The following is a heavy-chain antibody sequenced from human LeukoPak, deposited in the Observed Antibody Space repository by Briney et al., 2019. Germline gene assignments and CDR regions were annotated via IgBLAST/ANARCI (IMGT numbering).Heavy chain of an antibody. V-gene: IGHV1-18*01. CDR2: ISAYSGDT. CDR1: GYAFSSYG. J-gene: IGHJ4*02. D-gene: IGHD3-9*01. Sequence: ASVKVSCKASGYAFSSYGISWVRQAPGQGLEWMGWISAYSGDTNFAQKLQGRVTMTTDKSTTTAYMELRSLTSDDTAVYYCARDRDDILTGYYPPLGYWGQGTLVTVSS. CDR3: ARDRDDILTGYYPPLGY.